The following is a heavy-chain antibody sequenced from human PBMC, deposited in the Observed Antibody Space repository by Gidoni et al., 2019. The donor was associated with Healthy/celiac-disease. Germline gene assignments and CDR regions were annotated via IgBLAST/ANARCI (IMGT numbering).Heavy chain of an antibody. D-gene: IGHD6-13*01. CDR2: IYWNDDK. V-gene: IGHV2-5*01. J-gene: IGHJ1*01. CDR1: GFSLSTSGVG. Sequence: QITLKESGPTLVNPTQTLTLPCTFSGFSLSTSGVGVGWIRQPPGKALEWLALIYWNDDKRYSPSLKSRLTITKDTSKNQVVLTMTNMDPVDTATYYCAHRPPGIAAAGLFQHWGQGTLVTVSS. CDR3: AHRPPGIAAAGLFQH.